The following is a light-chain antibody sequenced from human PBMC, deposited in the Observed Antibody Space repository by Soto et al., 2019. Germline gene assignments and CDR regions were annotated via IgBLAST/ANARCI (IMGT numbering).Light chain of an antibody. CDR2: GAS. Sequence: EIVLTQSPATLSLSPGASATLSCRASQSVSSSQVAWYQLKPGQAPRLLIYGASSRATGIPDRFSGVGSETYFTLTISGLEPVDCAVYYCQQYATSPHTFGQGTKLEIK. V-gene: IGKV3-20*01. J-gene: IGKJ2*01. CDR1: QSVSSSQ. CDR3: QQYATSPHT.